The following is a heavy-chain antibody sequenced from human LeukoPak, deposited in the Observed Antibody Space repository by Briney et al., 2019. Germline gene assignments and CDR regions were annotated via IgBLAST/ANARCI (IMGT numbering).Heavy chain of an antibody. V-gene: IGHV4-4*02. J-gene: IGHJ4*02. Sequence: SGTLTLTCAVPGGSISSSHWWSWVRQPPGKGLGWIGEIYHSGITNYNPSLKSRVTISVDNSKNQFSLKLSSVTAADTAVYYCARVLRIAAAGNTFDYWGQGTLVTVSS. CDR1: GGSISSSHW. CDR2: IYHSGIT. D-gene: IGHD6-13*01. CDR3: ARVLRIAAAGNTFDY.